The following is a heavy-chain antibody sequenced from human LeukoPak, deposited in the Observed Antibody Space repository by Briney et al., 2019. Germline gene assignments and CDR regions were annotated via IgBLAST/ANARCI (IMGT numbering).Heavy chain of an antibody. V-gene: IGHV4-59*01. CDR3: ARASYDSSGYARFDP. CDR1: CGHISSYL. D-gene: IGHD3-22*01. CDR2: IYYSGSS. J-gene: IGHJ5*02. Sequence: WETLSLICNVSCGHISSYLWSWIRQAPGKGLEGIGYIYYSGSSYYNPPLQRRVTISVATSKNQFSLKLSSVTPAYTAVYYCARASYDSSGYARFDPWGQETLVTVSS.